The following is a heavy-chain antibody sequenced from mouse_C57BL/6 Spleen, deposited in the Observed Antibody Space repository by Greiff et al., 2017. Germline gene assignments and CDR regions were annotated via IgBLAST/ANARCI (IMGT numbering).Heavy chain of an antibody. CDR3: ARTHY. Sequence: VQLQQSGPELVKPGASVKISCKASGYTFTDSYMNWVKQSHGKSLEWIGDINPINGGTSYNQKFKGKATLTVDKSSSTAYMEHRSLASEDSAVYYCARTHYWGQGTTLTVSS. CDR2: INPINGGT. CDR1: GYTFTDSY. V-gene: IGHV1-26*01. J-gene: IGHJ2*01.